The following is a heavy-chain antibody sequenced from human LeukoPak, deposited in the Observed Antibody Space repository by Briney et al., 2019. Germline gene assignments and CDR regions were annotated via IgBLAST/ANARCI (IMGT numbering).Heavy chain of an antibody. CDR2: ISYDGSNK. D-gene: IGHD3-3*01. V-gene: IGHV3-30-3*01. Sequence: GGSLRLSCAASGFTFSSYAMHWVRQAPGKGLEWVVVISYDGSNKYYADSVKGRFTISRDNSKNTLYLQMNSLRAEDTAVYYCASGILRFLEWSPTAFDYWGQGTLVTVSS. CDR1: GFTFSSYA. J-gene: IGHJ4*02. CDR3: ASGILRFLEWSPTAFDY.